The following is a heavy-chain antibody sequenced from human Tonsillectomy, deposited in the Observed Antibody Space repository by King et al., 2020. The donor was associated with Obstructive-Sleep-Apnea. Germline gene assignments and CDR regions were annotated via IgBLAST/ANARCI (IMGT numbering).Heavy chain of an antibody. J-gene: IGHJ4*02. V-gene: IGHV3-49*03. CDR2: IRSKGYGGTI. CDR1: GFTFGDYA. D-gene: IGHD3-10*01. CDR3: SRGYYGSGTYYYDDY. Sequence: VQLVESGGGLVQPGRSLRLSCTASGFTFGDYAMSWFRQAPGKGLEWVGFIRSKGYGGTIEYAASVRGRLTISRDDSKSIAYLQMNSLKTEDTAVYYCSRGYYGSGTYYYDDYWGQGTLVTVSS.